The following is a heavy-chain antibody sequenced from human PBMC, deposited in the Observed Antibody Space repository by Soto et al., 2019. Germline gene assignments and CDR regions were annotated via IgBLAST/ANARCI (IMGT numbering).Heavy chain of an antibody. CDR1: GFTFSSYG. V-gene: IGHV3-30*18. Sequence: QVQLVESGGGVVQPGRSLRLSCAASGFTFSSYGMHWVRQAPGKGLEWVAIISYDGSNTYYADSVKGRFTISRDNSKNTLDRQMNSLRAEDPSVYYCEKEGGLSGSYYISSSYYFDYWGQGTLVTVSS. D-gene: IGHD1-26*01. J-gene: IGHJ4*02. CDR3: EKEGGLSGSYYISSSYYFDY. CDR2: ISYDGSNT.